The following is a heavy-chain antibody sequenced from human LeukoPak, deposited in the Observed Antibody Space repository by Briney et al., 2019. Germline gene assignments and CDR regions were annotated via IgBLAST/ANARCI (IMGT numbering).Heavy chain of an antibody. CDR2: IKQDGSEK. J-gene: IGHJ6*02. V-gene: IGHV3-7*04. D-gene: IGHD2-15*01. CDR1: GFTFSSYW. Sequence: GGSLRLSCAASGFTFSSYWMSWVRQAPGKWLEWVANIKQDGSEKYYVDSVKGRFTISRDNAKNSLYLQMNSLRAEDTAVYYCAREVVVVAATPYYYYYGMDVWGQGTTVTVSS. CDR3: AREVVVVAATPYYYYYGMDV.